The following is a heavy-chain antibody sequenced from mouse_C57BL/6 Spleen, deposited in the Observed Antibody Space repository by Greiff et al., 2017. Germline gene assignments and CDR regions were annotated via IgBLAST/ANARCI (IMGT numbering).Heavy chain of an antibody. Sequence: EVKVEESGGGLVQPGGSMKLSCVASGFTFSNYWMNWVRQSPEKGLEWVAKIRLKSDNYATHYAESVKGRFTISRDDSKSSVYLQMNNLRAEDTGIYYCTGGDDSYFDYWGQGTTLTVSS. CDR2: IRLKSDNYAT. D-gene: IGHD2-4*01. CDR1: GFTFSNYW. J-gene: IGHJ2*01. CDR3: TGGDDSYFDY. V-gene: IGHV6-3*01.